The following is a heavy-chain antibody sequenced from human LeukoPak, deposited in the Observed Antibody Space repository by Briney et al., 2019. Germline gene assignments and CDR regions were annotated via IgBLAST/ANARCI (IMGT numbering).Heavy chain of an antibody. D-gene: IGHD6-19*01. CDR1: GFTFSSYE. V-gene: IGHV3-21*01. Sequence: PGGSLRLSCAASGFTFSSYEMNWVRQAPGKGLEWVSSISSSSSYIYYADSVKGRFTISRDNAKNSLYLQMNSLRAEDTAVYYCARGKIAVAGTNKYYFDYWGQGTLVTVSS. CDR3: ARGKIAVAGTNKYYFDY. CDR2: ISSSSSYI. J-gene: IGHJ4*02.